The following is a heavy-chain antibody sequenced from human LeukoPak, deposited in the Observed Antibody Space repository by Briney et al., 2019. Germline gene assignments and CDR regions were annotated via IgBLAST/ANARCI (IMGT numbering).Heavy chain of an antibody. CDR1: GGSISSGGYS. D-gene: IGHD4-23*01. J-gene: IGHJ4*02. Sequence: PSETLSLTCAVSGGSISSGGYSWSWIRQPPGKGLEWIGYIYHSGSTNYNASLKSRVTISIDTSKNQFSLNLNSVTAADTAVYYCARGGTVVNLSYWGQGTLVTVSS. V-gene: IGHV4-30-2*01. CDR3: ARGGTVVNLSY. CDR2: IYHSGST.